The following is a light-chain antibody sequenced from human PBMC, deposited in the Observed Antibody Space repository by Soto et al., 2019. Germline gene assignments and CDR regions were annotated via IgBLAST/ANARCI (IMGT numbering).Light chain of an antibody. CDR1: QSVNSN. CDR3: QQYNDWPLA. CDR2: GAS. V-gene: IGKV3-15*01. Sequence: EIVMTQSPATLSVSPGERATLSCRASQSVNSNLAWYQQKPGQAPRLLIYGASTRATGVPAKFSGSGSGTEFTVTISSLQSEEFAVYYCQQYNDWPLAFGGGTKVDI. J-gene: IGKJ4*01.